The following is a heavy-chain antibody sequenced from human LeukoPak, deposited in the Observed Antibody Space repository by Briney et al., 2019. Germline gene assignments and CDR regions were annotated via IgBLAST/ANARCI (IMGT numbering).Heavy chain of an antibody. Sequence: GGSLTLSCAASGSTFDDYNMHWLRHAPGKGLEWVSLISWDGGRTYYADCVKGRFTISRDNSKNSLYLQMNSLRSEDTALYYCAKDSNYYGSGSPFYMDVWGKGTTVTVSS. D-gene: IGHD3-10*01. V-gene: IGHV3-43*01. J-gene: IGHJ6*03. CDR1: GSTFDDYN. CDR3: AKDSNYYGSGSPFYMDV. CDR2: ISWDGGRT.